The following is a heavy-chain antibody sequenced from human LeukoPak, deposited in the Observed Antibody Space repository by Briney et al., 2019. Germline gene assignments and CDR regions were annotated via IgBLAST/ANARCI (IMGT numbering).Heavy chain of an antibody. V-gene: IGHV3-74*01. Sequence: GGSLRLSCAASGFTFSNYWMHWVRQAPGKGLVWVSRINSDARSTSYADSVKGRFTISRDNAKNTLYLQMNSMRAEDTAVYYCARGADTGYSSDSWGQGTLVTVSS. CDR1: GFTFSNYW. CDR3: ARGADTGYSSDS. J-gene: IGHJ5*02. D-gene: IGHD6-19*01. CDR2: INSDARST.